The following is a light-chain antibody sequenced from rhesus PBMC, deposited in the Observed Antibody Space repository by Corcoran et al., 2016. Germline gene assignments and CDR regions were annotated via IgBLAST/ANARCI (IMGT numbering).Light chain of an antibody. J-gene: IGKJ1*01. V-gene: IGKV2-91*01. CDR1: QSLLHSNGNTY. CDR3: MQVIQLPRT. Sequence: DIVMTQTPLSLPVTPGEPASISCRSSQSLLHSNGNTYLYWYLQQPGQSPQLLIYLVSNRASGVPDRVSGSGSGNDLTLKISRVEAEDVGVYYCMQVIQLPRTFGQGTKVEIK. CDR2: LVS.